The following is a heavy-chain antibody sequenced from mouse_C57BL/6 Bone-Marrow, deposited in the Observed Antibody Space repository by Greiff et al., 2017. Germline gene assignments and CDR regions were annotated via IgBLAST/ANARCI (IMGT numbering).Heavy chain of an antibody. CDR2: IYPRDGST. Sequence: QVQLQQSGPELVKPGASVKLSCKASGYTFTSYDINWVKQRPGPGLEWIGWIYPRDGSTKYNEKFKGKATLTVDTSSRTAYMELPSLTSEDSAVYFCARLECDGSSGDWYFDVWGTGTTVTVSS. V-gene: IGHV1-85*01. CDR1: GYTFTSYD. CDR3: ARLECDGSSGDWYFDV. J-gene: IGHJ1*03. D-gene: IGHD1-1*01.